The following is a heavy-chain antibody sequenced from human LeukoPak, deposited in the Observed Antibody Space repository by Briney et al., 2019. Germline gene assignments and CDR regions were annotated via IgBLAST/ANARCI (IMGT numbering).Heavy chain of an antibody. D-gene: IGHD2-2*01. CDR1: GFTFSNAW. V-gene: IGHV3-15*01. J-gene: IGHJ5*02. Sequence: GGSLRLSCAASGFTFSNAWMSWVRQAPGEGLEWVSRVRSETDGGTTDYAAPVQGRFTISRDDSKNTLYLQMNSLETDDTAVYYCTTLSYAAAPTWGQGTLVTVPS. CDR3: TTLSYAAAPT. CDR2: VRSETDGGTT.